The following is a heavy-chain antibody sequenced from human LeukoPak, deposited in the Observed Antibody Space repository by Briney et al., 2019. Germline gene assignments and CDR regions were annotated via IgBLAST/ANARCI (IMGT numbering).Heavy chain of an antibody. D-gene: IGHD5-18*01. CDR1: GFTFSDYY. CDR2: ISSSSTYT. CDR3: ASRIQLWSPVDY. V-gene: IGHV3-11*06. J-gene: IGHJ4*02. Sequence: GGSLRLSCAASGFTFSDYYMNWIRQAPGKGLEWVSYISSSSTYTNYGDSVKGRFTISRDNAKNSLYLQMNSLRAEDTAVYYCASRIQLWSPVDYWGQGTLVTVSS.